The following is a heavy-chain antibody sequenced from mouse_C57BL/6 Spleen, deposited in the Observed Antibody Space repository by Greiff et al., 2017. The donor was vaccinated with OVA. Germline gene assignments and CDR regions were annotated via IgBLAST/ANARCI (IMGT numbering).Heavy chain of an antibody. J-gene: IGHJ2*01. Sequence: VQLQQSGPELVKPGASVKISCKASGYTFTDYYMNWVKQSHGKSLEWIGDINPNNGGTSYNQKFKGKATLTVDKSSSTAYMELRSLTSEDSAVYYCARHDGYISFDYWGQGTTLTVSS. CDR2: INPNNGGT. CDR1: GYTFTDYY. CDR3: ARHDGYISFDY. D-gene: IGHD2-3*01. V-gene: IGHV1-26*01.